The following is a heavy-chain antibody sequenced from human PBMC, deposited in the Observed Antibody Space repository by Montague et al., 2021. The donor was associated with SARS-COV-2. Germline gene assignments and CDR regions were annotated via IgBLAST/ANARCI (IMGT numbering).Heavy chain of an antibody. D-gene: IGHD2/OR15-2a*01. V-gene: IGHV4-39*01. CDR2: ISYAGRT. CDR1: GGSISSPDYY. CDR3: ARQLPSYYSTDKCYPYYFDV. J-gene: IGHJ4*02. Sequence: SETLSLTCTVSGGSISSPDYYWGWIRQSPGKGLEWIGSISYAGRTYYNPSPRSRVSFSMDTSKNHFSLSLNSVTAADTAVYFCARQLPSYYSTDKCYPYYFDVWGRGALVTVSS.